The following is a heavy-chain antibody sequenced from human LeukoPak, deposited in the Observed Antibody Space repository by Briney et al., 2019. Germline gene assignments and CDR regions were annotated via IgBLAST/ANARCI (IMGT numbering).Heavy chain of an antibody. J-gene: IGHJ3*02. CDR3: ARAPTAPLAQSVDAFDI. Sequence: SETLSLTCTVSGGSISSGGYYWSWIRQHPGKGLEWIGYIYYSGSTYYNPSLKSRVTISVDTSKNQFSLKLSSVTAADTAVYYCARAPTAPLAQSVDAFDIWGQGTMVTVS. CDR1: GGSISSGGYY. CDR2: IYYSGST. D-gene: IGHD1-1*01. V-gene: IGHV4-31*03.